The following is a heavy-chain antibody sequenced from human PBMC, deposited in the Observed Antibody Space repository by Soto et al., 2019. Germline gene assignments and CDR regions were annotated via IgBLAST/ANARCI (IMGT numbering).Heavy chain of an antibody. CDR3: AKGYCSSTSCYLGFG. D-gene: IGHD2-2*01. Sequence: EVQLVESGGGLVQPGRSLRLSCAASGFTFDDYAMHWVRQAPGKGLEWVSGISWNSGSIGYADSVKGRFTISRDNAKNSLYLQMNSLRAEDTALYYCAKGYCSSTSCYLGFGWGQGTLVTVFS. CDR2: ISWNSGSI. CDR1: GFTFDDYA. J-gene: IGHJ4*02. V-gene: IGHV3-9*01.